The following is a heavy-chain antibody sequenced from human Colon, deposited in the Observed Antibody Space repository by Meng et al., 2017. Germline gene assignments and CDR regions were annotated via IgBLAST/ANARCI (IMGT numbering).Heavy chain of an antibody. D-gene: IGHD6-19*01. CDR1: GLSFSDYY. CDR3: ARHGGWHFDY. V-gene: IGHV4-34*10. J-gene: IGHJ4*02. CDR2: IDLGGTP. Sequence: VQLVESGGGLVQPGGSLVLSCAASGLSFSDYYMSWIRQAPGKGLEWIGQIDLGGTPYYNPSLESRVIMSLDKSKNQLSLRLTSVAAADTAVYYCARHGGWHFDYWGQGALVTVSS.